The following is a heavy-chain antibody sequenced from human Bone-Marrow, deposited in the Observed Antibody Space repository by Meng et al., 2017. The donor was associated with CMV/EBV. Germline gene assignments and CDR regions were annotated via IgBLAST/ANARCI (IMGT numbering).Heavy chain of an antibody. CDR2: IYSGGSST. V-gene: IGHV3-23*03. Sequence: GESLKISCAASGFTFSSYAMSWVRQAPGKGLEWVSVIYSGGSSTYYADSVKGRFTISRDNSKNTMYLQMNSLRGEDTAVYYCAREWKDSGYDSRWFDPWGQGTLVTVSS. CDR1: GFTFSSYA. D-gene: IGHD5-12*01. CDR3: AREWKDSGYDSRWFDP. J-gene: IGHJ5*02.